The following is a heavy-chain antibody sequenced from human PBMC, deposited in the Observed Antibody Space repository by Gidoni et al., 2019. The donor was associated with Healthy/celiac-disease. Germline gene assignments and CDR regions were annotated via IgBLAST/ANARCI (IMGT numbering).Heavy chain of an antibody. CDR1: GGSISSYY. V-gene: IGHV4-59*01. CDR3: ARESGMTTVTD. J-gene: IGHJ4*02. Sequence: QVQLQESGPGLVKPSETLSLTCTVSGGSISSYYWSWIRQPPGKGLEWIGYIYYSGSTNYNPSLKSRVTISVDTSKNQFSLKLSSVTAADTAVYYCARESGMTTVTDWGQGTLVTVSS. CDR2: IYYSGST. D-gene: IGHD4-17*01.